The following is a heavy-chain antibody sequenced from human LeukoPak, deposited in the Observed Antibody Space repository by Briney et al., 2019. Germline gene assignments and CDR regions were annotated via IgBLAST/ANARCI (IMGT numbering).Heavy chain of an antibody. CDR3: ARGVVVPAAMVGAGFFDY. V-gene: IGHV1-69*13. D-gene: IGHD2-2*01. Sequence: SVNVSCQLSGGTFSSYAISRGRQAPGPGLGWLGGIIPIFGTANYTQKFQGRVTITADESTSTAYIELSSLRSEDTAVYYCARGVVVPAAMVGAGFFDYWGQGTLVTVSS. CDR2: IIPIFGTA. CDR1: GGTFSSYA. J-gene: IGHJ4*02.